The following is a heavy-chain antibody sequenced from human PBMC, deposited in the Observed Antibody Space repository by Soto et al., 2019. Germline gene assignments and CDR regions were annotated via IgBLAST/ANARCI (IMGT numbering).Heavy chain of an antibody. Sequence: GGSLRLSCAASGFTVSSNYMSWVRQAPGKGLEWVSVIYSGGSTYYADSVKGRFTISRHNSKNTLYLQMNSLRAEDTAVYYCARGSVTGDQYYFDYWGQGTLVTVSS. CDR3: ARGSVTGDQYYFDY. V-gene: IGHV3-53*04. D-gene: IGHD7-27*01. CDR2: IYSGGST. J-gene: IGHJ4*02. CDR1: GFTVSSNY.